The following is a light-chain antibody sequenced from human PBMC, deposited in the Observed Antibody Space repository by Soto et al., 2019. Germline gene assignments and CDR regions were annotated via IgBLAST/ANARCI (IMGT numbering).Light chain of an antibody. Sequence: DIQMTQSPSSVSASVGDRVTIACRASPDIRTWLAWYKQTAGRDPKLLIYAASRFQSGDTSRFSGNGSGTDFTLTIGSLQPEDWTTDFCQQANCFQLTFAGGTKVEIK. CDR3: QQANCFQLT. V-gene: IGKV1D-12*01. CDR2: AAS. J-gene: IGKJ4*01. CDR1: PDIRTW.